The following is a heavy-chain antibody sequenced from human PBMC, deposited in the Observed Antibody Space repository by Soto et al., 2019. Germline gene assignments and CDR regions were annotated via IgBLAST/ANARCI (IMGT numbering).Heavy chain of an antibody. J-gene: IGHJ6*02. Sequence: PGGSLRLSCAASGFTVSSNYMSWVRQAPGKGLEWVSVIYSGGSTYYADSVMGRFTISRDNSKNTLYLQMNSLRAEDTAVYYCARESVTIFGVTRYYYGMDVWGQGTTVTVSS. CDR3: ARESVTIFGVTRYYYGMDV. D-gene: IGHD3-3*01. CDR1: GFTVSSNY. CDR2: IYSGGST. V-gene: IGHV3-53*01.